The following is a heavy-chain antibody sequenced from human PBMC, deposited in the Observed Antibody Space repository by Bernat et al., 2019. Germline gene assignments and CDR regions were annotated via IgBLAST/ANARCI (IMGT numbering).Heavy chain of an antibody. V-gene: IGHV3-48*02. CDR2: ISSSSSTI. Sequence: EVQLVESGGGLVQPGGSLRLSCAASGFTFISYSMNWVRQAPGKGLEWVSYISSSSSTIYDADSVKGRFTISRDNAKNSLYLQMNSLRDEDTAVYYCARPSFTVTRYSYAFDIWGQGTMVTVAS. J-gene: IGHJ3*02. D-gene: IGHD4-17*01. CDR3: ARPSFTVTRYSYAFDI. CDR1: GFTFISYS.